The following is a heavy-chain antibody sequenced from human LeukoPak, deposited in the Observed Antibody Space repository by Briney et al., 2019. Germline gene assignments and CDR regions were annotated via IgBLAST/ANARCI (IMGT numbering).Heavy chain of an antibody. CDR2: ISGSGGST. CDR1: GFTFSSYA. CDR3: AKGIAAAGTRPPRYFDY. V-gene: IGHV3-23*01. D-gene: IGHD6-13*01. J-gene: IGHJ4*02. Sequence: PGGSLRLSCAASGFTFSSYAMSWVRQAPGKGLEWVSAISGSGGSTYYADSVKGRFTISRDNSKNTLYLQMNSPRAEDTAVYYCAKGIAAAGTRPPRYFDYWGQGTLVTVSS.